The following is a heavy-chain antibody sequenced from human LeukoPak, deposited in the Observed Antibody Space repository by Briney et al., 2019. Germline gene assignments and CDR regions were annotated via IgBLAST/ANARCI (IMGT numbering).Heavy chain of an antibody. Sequence: PGGSLRLSCAASGFTFSSYAMSWVRQAPGKGLEWVSAISGGGGSTYYADSVKGRFTISRDNSKNTLYLQMNSLRAEDTAVYYCASSFWSDFYGYWGQGTLVTVSS. V-gene: IGHV3-23*01. CDR3: ASSFWSDFYGY. J-gene: IGHJ4*02. D-gene: IGHD3-3*01. CDR2: ISGGGGST. CDR1: GFTFSSYA.